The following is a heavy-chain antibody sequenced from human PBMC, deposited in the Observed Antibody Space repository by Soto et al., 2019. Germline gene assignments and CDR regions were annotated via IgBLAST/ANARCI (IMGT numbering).Heavy chain of an antibody. D-gene: IGHD1-26*01. V-gene: IGHV1-69*13. CDR2: IIPIFGTA. CDR3: ARRAFYGMDV. CDR1: GGTFSSYA. Sequence: GSSVKVSCKASGGTFSSYAISWVRQAPGQGLEWMGGIIPIFGTANYAQKFQGRVTITADESTSTAYMELSSLRSDDTAVYYCARRAFYGMDVWGQGTTVTVSS. J-gene: IGHJ6*02.